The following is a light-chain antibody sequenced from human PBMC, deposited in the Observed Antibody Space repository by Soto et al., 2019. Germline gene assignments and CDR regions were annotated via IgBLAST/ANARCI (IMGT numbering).Light chain of an antibody. CDR3: TSYTGSSTWV. J-gene: IGLJ3*02. CDR1: SSDVGGYNY. CDR2: DVT. Sequence: QSALTQPASVSGSPGQSITISCTGTSSDVGGYNYVSWYQQHPGKAPKLLIYDVTNRPSGVSNRFSGSKSGSSASLTISGLQAEDEADYYCTSYTGSSTWVFGGGTQLTVL. V-gene: IGLV2-14*03.